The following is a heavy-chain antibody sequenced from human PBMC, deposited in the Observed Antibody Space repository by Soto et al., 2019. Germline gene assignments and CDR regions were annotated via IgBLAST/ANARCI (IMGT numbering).Heavy chain of an antibody. D-gene: IGHD4-17*01. CDR1: EFTFSSYN. Sequence: GGSLRLSCAASEFTFSSYNMNWVRQAPGMGLEWVSAIRASGGRTDYADGVKGRFTIRRDNFQNTLYLHMNSLIAEDTAVYYSAKRSHASCDYNGMNVWGQGTTVTVSS. CDR2: IRASGGRT. V-gene: IGHV3-23*01. J-gene: IGHJ6*02. CDR3: AKRSHASCDYNGMNV.